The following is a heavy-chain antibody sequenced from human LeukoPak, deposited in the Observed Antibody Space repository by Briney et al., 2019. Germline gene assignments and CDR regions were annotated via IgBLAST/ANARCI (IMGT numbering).Heavy chain of an antibody. CDR3: ARDEGAPIAAANV. V-gene: IGHV1-18*01. CDR1: GYNFTSYT. D-gene: IGHD6-13*01. Sequence: ASVTVSCKASGYNFTSYTFSWLRQAPGQGLEWMGWISAYNGNTNYGQKLQGRVTMTTDTSTSTAYMELRSLRPDDTAVYYCARDEGAPIAAANVWGRGTMVTVSS. CDR2: ISAYNGNT. J-gene: IGHJ3*01.